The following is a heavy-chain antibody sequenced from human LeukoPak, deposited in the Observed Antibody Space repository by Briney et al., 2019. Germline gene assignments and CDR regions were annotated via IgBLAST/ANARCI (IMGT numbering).Heavy chain of an antibody. CDR1: GFTFSNTW. CDR3: VRDNYYVMDI. D-gene: IGHD1-26*01. J-gene: IGHJ3*02. CDR2: IESGGTT. V-gene: IGHV3-74*01. Sequence: GGSLRLSSEASGFTFSNTWMHWVRQGPRKRLLWVSRIESGGTTIYAESVKGRFTISRDNAKNTMYLQMNSLRAEDTAVYYCVRDNYYVMDIWGQGTLVTVAS.